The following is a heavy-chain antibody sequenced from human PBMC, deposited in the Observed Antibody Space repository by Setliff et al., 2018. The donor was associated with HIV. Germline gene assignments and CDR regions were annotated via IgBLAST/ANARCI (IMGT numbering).Heavy chain of an antibody. CDR3: ARLLSRGYYEGAFDI. Sequence: SETLSLTCTVSGGSIRGHYWSWIRQTPGKGLEWIGSIHYSGSNVNNPSLKSRITLSLDAAKNQFSLKQNSVTAADTAVYYCARLLSRGYYEGAFDIWGQGTMVTVSS. V-gene: IGHV4-59*11. J-gene: IGHJ3*02. D-gene: IGHD3-22*01. CDR1: GGSIRGHY. CDR2: IHYSGSN.